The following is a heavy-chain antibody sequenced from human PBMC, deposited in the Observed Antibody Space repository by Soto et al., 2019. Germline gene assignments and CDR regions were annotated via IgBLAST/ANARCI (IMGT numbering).Heavy chain of an antibody. Sequence: QVQLVQSGAEEKKPGASVKVSCKASGYTFTGYAMHWVRQAPGQRLEWMGWINAGNGNTKYSQKFQGRVTITRDTSASTAYMELSSLRSEDTALYYCARAVAVPADFDYWGQGTLVTGS. V-gene: IGHV1-3*05. CDR3: ARAVAVPADFDY. J-gene: IGHJ4*02. D-gene: IGHD6-19*01. CDR1: GYTFTGYA. CDR2: INAGNGNT.